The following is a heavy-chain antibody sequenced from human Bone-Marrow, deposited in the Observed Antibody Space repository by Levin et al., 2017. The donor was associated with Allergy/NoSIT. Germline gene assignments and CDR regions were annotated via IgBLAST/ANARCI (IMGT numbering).Heavy chain of an antibody. D-gene: IGHD2-21*01. Sequence: GGSLRLSCAASGFTFSSYEMNWVRQAPGKGLEWVSYISSSAGNIYYADSVKGRFTISRDNAKNSLYLQMNSLRDEDTAVYYCARDGPGQNSVGIVSYYYYGMDVWGQGTTVTVSS. V-gene: IGHV3-48*03. CDR1: GFTFSSYE. CDR2: ISSSAGNI. J-gene: IGHJ6*02. CDR3: ARDGPGQNSVGIVSYYYYGMDV.